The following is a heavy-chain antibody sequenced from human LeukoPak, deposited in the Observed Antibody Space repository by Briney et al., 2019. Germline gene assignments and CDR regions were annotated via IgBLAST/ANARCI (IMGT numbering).Heavy chain of an antibody. CDR1: GFTASINY. CDR3: AKSPSHLVLHASSGRSDY. V-gene: IGHV3-23*01. J-gene: IGHJ4*02. D-gene: IGHD6-19*01. Sequence: GRSLRLSCAASGFTASINYMSWVRQAPGEGLGWVSAISGSGGSTYHADSVKGQLTISRDNSKNTLYLQMNSLRAEDTAVYYCAKSPSHLVLHASSGRSDYWGQETLVTVSS. CDR2: ISGSGGST.